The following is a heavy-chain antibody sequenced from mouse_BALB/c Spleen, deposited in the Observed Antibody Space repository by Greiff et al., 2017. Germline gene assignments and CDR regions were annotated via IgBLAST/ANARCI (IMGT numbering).Heavy chain of an antibody. CDR2: ISYDGSN. D-gene: IGHD2-4*01. J-gene: IGHJ2*01. CDR3: AREDYENYFDY. Sequence: EVKVEESGPGLVKPSQSLSLTCSVTGYSITSGYYWNWIRQFPGNKLEWMGYISYDGSNNYNPSLKNRISITRDTSKNQFFLKLNSVTTEDTATYYCAREDYENYFDYWGQGTTLTVSS. V-gene: IGHV3-6*02. CDR1: GYSITSGYY.